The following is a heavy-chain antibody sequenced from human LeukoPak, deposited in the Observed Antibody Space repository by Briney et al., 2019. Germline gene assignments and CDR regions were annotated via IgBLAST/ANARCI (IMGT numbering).Heavy chain of an antibody. CDR2: IYKSGTT. Sequence: PSETLSLTCSVSGGSISRYYCSWIRQPPGGGLEWIGYIYKSGTTNYNPSLKSRITMSMDTSKNQFSLKLTSVTAADTAVYYCVRLVADSRGIKEVAVENWGQGTLVTVSS. D-gene: IGHD2-21*01. CDR3: VRLVADSRGIKEVAVEN. V-gene: IGHV4-59*08. CDR1: GGSISRYY. J-gene: IGHJ4*02.